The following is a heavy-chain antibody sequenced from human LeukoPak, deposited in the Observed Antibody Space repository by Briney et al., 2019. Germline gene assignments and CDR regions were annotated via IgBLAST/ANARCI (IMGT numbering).Heavy chain of an antibody. Sequence: PGGSLRLSCEASGFTFSSYDMHWVRQAPGKGLEWVAFIRYDGSYTYYADSVKGRFTISRDNSENTLYLQMNSLRAEDTAVYYCARDRVYVAGYYYYYMDVWGKGTTVTVSS. CDR1: GFTFSSYD. D-gene: IGHD2-21*01. CDR3: ARDRVYVAGYYYYYMDV. J-gene: IGHJ6*03. V-gene: IGHV3-30*02. CDR2: IRYDGSYT.